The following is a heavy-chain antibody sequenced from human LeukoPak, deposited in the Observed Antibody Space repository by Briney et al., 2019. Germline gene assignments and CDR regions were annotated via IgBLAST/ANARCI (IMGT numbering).Heavy chain of an antibody. Sequence: KSSETLSLTCTVSGGSISSSSYYWGGIRQPPGKGQEWIGSIYYSGSTYYNPSLKSRVTISVDTSKNQFSLKLSSVTAADTAVYYCASVRSGSHYFDYWGQGTLITVSS. V-gene: IGHV4-39*01. CDR2: IYYSGST. J-gene: IGHJ4*02. CDR3: ASVRSGSHYFDY. CDR1: GGSISSSSYY. D-gene: IGHD1-26*01.